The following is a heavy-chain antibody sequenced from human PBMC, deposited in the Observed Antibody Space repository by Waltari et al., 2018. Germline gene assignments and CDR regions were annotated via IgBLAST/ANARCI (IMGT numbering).Heavy chain of an antibody. J-gene: IGHJ4*02. Sequence: EVQLVESGGGLVKPGGSLRLSCAASGSPSGRYTMNWVRQAPGKGLEWVSSISSSSSYIYYADSVKGRFTISRDNAKNSLYLQMNSLRAEDTAVYYCARDPSYSSSWYSLDYWGQGTLVTVSS. D-gene: IGHD6-13*01. CDR1: GSPSGRYT. CDR2: ISSSSSYI. CDR3: ARDPSYSSSWYSLDY. V-gene: IGHV3-21*01.